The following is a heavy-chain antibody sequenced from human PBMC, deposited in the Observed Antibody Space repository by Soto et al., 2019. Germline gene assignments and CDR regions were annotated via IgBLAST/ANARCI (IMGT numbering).Heavy chain of an antibody. CDR1: GGSISSGGYY. J-gene: IGHJ6*02. V-gene: IGHV4-31*03. Sequence: KASETLSLTCTVSGGSISSGGYYWSWIRQHPGKGLEWIGYIYYSGSTYYNPSLKSRVTISVDTSKNQFSLKLSSVTAADTAVYYCARDGHGTDTAMVGPGGYYGMDVWGQGTTVTVSS. CDR2: IYYSGST. CDR3: ARDGHGTDTAMVGPGGYYGMDV. D-gene: IGHD5-18*01.